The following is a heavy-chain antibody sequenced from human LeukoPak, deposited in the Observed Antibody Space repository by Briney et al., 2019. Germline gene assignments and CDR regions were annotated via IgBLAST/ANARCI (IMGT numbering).Heavy chain of an antibody. V-gene: IGHV3-11*04. D-gene: IGHD6-13*01. CDR3: ARVEQSSSWYIGGGYFDY. CDR2: ISSSGSTI. CDR1: GFTFSDYY. J-gene: IGHJ4*02. Sequence: GGSLRLSCAASGFTFSDYYMSWIRQAPGKGLEWVSYISSSGSTIYYADSVKGRFTISRDNAKNSLYLQMNSLRAEDTAVYYCARVEQSSSWYIGGGYFDYWGQGTLVTVSS.